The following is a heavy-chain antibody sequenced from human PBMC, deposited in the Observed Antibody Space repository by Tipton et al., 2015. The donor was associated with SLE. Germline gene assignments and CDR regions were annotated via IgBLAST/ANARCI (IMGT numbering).Heavy chain of an antibody. D-gene: IGHD1-26*01. CDR3: ARVIVGATGWFDP. J-gene: IGHJ5*02. Sequence: LRLSCTVSGGSISSYYWSWIRQPPGKGLEWIGYIYYSGSTNYNPSLKSRVTISVDTSKNQFSLKLSSVTAADTAMYYCARVIVGATGWFDPWGQGTLVTVSS. V-gene: IGHV4-59*01. CDR2: IYYSGST. CDR1: GGSISSYY.